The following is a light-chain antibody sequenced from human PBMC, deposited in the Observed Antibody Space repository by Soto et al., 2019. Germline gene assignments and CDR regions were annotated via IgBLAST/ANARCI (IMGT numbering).Light chain of an antibody. V-gene: IGLV2-14*01. CDR2: DVS. CDR3: SSYTSSSTLV. CDR1: SSDVGGYNY. J-gene: IGLJ1*01. Sequence: QSALTQPACVSGSPGQSITISCTGTSSDVGGYNYVSWYQQHPGKAPKLMIYDVSNRPSGVSNRFSGSKSGNTASLTISGLQAENEADYYCSSYTSSSTLVFGTGTKLTAL.